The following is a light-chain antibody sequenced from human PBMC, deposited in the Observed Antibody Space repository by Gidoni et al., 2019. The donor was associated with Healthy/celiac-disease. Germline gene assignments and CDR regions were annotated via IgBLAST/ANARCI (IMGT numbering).Light chain of an antibody. V-gene: IGKV3-15*01. Sequence: EIVLTQPPATLSVSPGERATLSCRASQSVSSNLAWYQQNPGQAPRLLIYGASTRATGIPARFSGSGSGTEFTLTISSLQSEDVAVYYCQQYNNWPPLTFGGGTKVEIK. CDR2: GAS. CDR3: QQYNNWPPLT. CDR1: QSVSSN. J-gene: IGKJ4*01.